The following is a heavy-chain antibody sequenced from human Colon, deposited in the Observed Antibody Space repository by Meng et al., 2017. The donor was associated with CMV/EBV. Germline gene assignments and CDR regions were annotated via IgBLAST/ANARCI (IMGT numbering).Heavy chain of an antibody. CDR3: ARDLWFGEGEDY. J-gene: IGHJ4*02. CDR2: ISSSSSYI. Sequence: GESLKISCAASGFTFSSYSMIWVRQAPGKGLEWVSSISSSSSYIYYADSVKGRFTISRDNANNSLYLQMNSLRAEDTAVYYCARDLWFGEGEDYWGQGTLVTVSS. D-gene: IGHD3-10*01. CDR1: GFTFSSYS. V-gene: IGHV3-21*01.